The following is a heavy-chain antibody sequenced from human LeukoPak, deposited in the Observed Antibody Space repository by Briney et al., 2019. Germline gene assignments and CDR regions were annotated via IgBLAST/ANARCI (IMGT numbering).Heavy chain of an antibody. CDR3: AKDGIAARDYYYYHYMDV. J-gene: IGHJ6*03. CDR2: INWNGGST. CDR1: GFTFDDYG. V-gene: IGHV3-20*04. Sequence: GGSLRLSCAASGFTFDDYGMSWVRQAPGKGLEWVSGINWNGGSTGYADSVKGRFTISRGNAKNSLYLQMNSLRAEDTAVYYCAKDGIAARDYYYYHYMDVWGKGTTVTVPS. D-gene: IGHD6-6*01.